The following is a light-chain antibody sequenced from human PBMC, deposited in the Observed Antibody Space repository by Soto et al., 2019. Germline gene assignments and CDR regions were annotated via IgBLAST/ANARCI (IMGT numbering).Light chain of an antibody. CDR3: QQYNNWPRP. J-gene: IGKJ1*01. V-gene: IGKV3-15*01. Sequence: EIVMTQSPATLSVSPGERATLSCRASQSVSSNLAWYQQKPGQAPRLLIYGASTRATGIPARFSGSGSGTEFTLTISSLQSKVFAVYYCQQYNNWPRPFGQGTKVDIK. CDR2: GAS. CDR1: QSVSSN.